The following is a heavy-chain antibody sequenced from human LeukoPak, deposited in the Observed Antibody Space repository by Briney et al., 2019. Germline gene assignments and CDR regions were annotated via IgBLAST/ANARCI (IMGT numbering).Heavy chain of an antibody. CDR3: ASVGTTSDYYYYMDV. CDR1: GGTFISYA. CDR2: IIPIFGTA. V-gene: IGHV1-69*05. Sequence: SVKVSCKASGGTFISYAISWVRQAPGQGLEWMGGIIPIFGTANYAQKFQGRVTITTDESTSTAYMELSSLRSEDTAVYYCASVGTTSDYYYYMDVWGKGTTVTVSS. J-gene: IGHJ6*03. D-gene: IGHD1-26*01.